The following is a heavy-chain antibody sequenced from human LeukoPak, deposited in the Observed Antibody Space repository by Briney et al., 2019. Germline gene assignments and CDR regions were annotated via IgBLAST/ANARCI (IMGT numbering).Heavy chain of an antibody. Sequence: GSVKVSCKASGYTFTSYYMHRVRQAPGQGLEWMGIINTSGGSTSYAPKFQGRVTMTRDMSTSTVYMEMSSLTSEDTAVYLCARIAGSFDYWGQGTLVTVSS. CDR2: INTSGGST. CDR3: ARIAGSFDY. CDR1: GYTFTSYY. D-gene: IGHD2-21*01. J-gene: IGHJ4*02. V-gene: IGHV1-46*03.